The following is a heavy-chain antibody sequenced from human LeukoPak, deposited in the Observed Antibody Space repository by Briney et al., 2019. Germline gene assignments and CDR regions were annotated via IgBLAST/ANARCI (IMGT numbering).Heavy chain of an antibody. J-gene: IGHJ5*02. Sequence: ASVKVPCKASGYTFTSYYIHWVRQAPGQGLEWMGIINPSGDSSSYAQKFQGRVTMTRDTSTSTVYMELSSLRSEDTAVYYCASEKPQFSSGWSKSVFFDPWGQGTLVTVSS. V-gene: IGHV1-46*01. CDR1: GYTFTSYY. CDR2: INPSGDSS. D-gene: IGHD6-19*01. CDR3: ASEKPQFSSGWSKSVFFDP.